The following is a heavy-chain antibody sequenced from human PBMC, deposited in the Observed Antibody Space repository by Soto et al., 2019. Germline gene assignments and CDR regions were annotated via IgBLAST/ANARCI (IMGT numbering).Heavy chain of an antibody. V-gene: IGHV4-39*01. D-gene: IGHD3-10*01. Sequence: PXATLSLTCTVSGGSISSSSYYWGWIRQPPGEGLEWIGSIYYSGSTYYNPSLKSRVTISVDTSKNQFSLKLSSVTAADTAVYYCAGWGYYGSGSYYWSSGGLNWFDPCGQGTLVTVSS. J-gene: IGHJ5*02. CDR1: GGSISSSSYY. CDR2: IYYSGST. CDR3: AGWGYYGSGSYYWSSGGLNWFDP.